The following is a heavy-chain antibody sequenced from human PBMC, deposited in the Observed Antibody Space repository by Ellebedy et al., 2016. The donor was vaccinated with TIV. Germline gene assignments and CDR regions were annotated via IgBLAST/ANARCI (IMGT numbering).Heavy chain of an antibody. CDR2: IYTSGST. Sequence: SETLSLXCTVSGGSISSYYWSWIRQPAGKGLEWIGRIYTSGSTNYNPSLKSRVTMSVDTSKNQFSLKLSSVTAADTAVYYCARDSSSWFHHDYYYYYGMDVWGQGTTVTVSS. V-gene: IGHV4-4*07. J-gene: IGHJ6*02. D-gene: IGHD6-13*01. CDR1: GGSISSYY. CDR3: ARDSSSWFHHDYYYYYGMDV.